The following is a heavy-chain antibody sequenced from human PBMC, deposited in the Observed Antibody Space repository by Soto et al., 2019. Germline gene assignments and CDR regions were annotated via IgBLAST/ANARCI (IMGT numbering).Heavy chain of an antibody. J-gene: IGHJ6*03. CDR3: ARDDPPVTTYYYYYMDV. CDR1: GGTFSSYT. Sequence: SVKVSFKASGGTFSSYTISWVRQAPGQGLEWMGRIIPILGIANYAQKFQGRVTITADKSTSTAYMELSSLRSEDTAVYYCARDDPPVTTYYYYYMDVWGKGTTVTVS. V-gene: IGHV1-69*04. D-gene: IGHD4-17*01. CDR2: IIPILGIA.